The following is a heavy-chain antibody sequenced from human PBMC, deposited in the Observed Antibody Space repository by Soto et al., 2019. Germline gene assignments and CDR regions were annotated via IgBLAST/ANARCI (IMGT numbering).Heavy chain of an antibody. Sequence: PSETLSLTWAVSGGYFICYYVSWIRQPPGKGLEWIGEINHSGSTNYNPSLKSRVTISVDTSKNQFSLKLSSVTAADTAVYYCARKGQWVSRFDPWGQGTLVTVSS. CDR1: GGYFICYY. CDR3: ARKGQWVSRFDP. CDR2: INHSGST. D-gene: IGHD6-13*01. V-gene: IGHV4-34*01. J-gene: IGHJ5*02.